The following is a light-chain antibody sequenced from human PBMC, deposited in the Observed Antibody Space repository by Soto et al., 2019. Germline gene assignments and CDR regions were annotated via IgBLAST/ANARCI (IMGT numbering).Light chain of an antibody. J-gene: IGKJ2*01. CDR1: QDIRNY. Sequence: DIQMTQSPSSLSASVGDRVTITCQTSQDIRNYLNWYQQKPGKAPKLLIYDASNLETGVPSRFSGSGSGTDFTFTISSLQPEDIANYYCQQYDNLPQTFGQGTKLEIK. CDR2: DAS. CDR3: QQYDNLPQT. V-gene: IGKV1-33*01.